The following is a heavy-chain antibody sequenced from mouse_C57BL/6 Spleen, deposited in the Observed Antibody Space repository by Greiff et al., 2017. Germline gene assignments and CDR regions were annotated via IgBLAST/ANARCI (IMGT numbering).Heavy chain of an antibody. V-gene: IGHV1-72*01. D-gene: IGHD2-4*01. J-gene: IGHJ1*03. CDR2: IDPNCGGT. Sequence: QVQLKQPGAELVKPGASVKLSCKASGYTFTSYWMHWVKQRPGRGLEWIGRIDPNCGGTKYNEKFKSKATLTVDKPSSTAYMQLSSLTSEDSAVYYCARSLIYYDYEWYFDVWGTGTTVTVSS. CDR3: ARSLIYYDYEWYFDV. CDR1: GYTFTSYW.